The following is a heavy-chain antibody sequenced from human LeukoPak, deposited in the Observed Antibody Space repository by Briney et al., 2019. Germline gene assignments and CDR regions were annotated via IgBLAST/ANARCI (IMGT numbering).Heavy chain of an antibody. CDR1: GGSISSYY. J-gene: IGHJ4*02. CDR2: IYYSGST. D-gene: IGHD3-16*01. CDR3: AREGRQGGRDYFDY. Sequence: SETLSLTCTVSGGSISSYYWCWIRQPPGKGLEWIGYIYYSGSTNYNPSLKSRVTISVDTSKNQFSLKLSSVTAADTAVYYCAREGRQGGRDYFDYWGQGTLVTVSS. V-gene: IGHV4-59*01.